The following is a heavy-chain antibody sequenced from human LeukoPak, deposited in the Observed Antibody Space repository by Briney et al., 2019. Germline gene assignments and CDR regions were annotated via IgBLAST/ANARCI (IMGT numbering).Heavy chain of an antibody. CDR2: INRNSGGT. V-gene: IGHV1-2*02. Sequence: ASVKVSCKASGYTFTGYYIHWVRQAPGQGLEWMGWINRNSGGTNYGQKFQGRVTMTRDTSINTAYMELSGLISDDTAVYFCATSNLVAPFDYWGQGTLVTVSS. J-gene: IGHJ4*02. CDR3: ATSNLVAPFDY. D-gene: IGHD2-15*01. CDR1: GYTFTGYY.